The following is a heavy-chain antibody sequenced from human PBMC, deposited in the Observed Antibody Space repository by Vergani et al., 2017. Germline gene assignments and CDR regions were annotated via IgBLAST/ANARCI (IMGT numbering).Heavy chain of an antibody. Sequence: EVQLLESGGGLVQPGGSLRLSCAASGFTFSSYAMSWVRQAPGKGLEWVSAISGSGGSTYYADSVKGRFTISRDNSKNTLYLQMNSLIAEDTAVYYCAKDGVGNTMVRGGPVMARVFDYWGQGTLVTVSS. CDR3: AKDGVGNTMVRGGPVMARVFDY. D-gene: IGHD3-10*01. CDR2: ISGSGGST. V-gene: IGHV3-23*01. J-gene: IGHJ4*02. CDR1: GFTFSSYA.